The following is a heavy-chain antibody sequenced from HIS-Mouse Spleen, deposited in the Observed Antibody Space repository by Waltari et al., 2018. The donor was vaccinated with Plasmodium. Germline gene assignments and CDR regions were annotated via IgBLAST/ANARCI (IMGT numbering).Heavy chain of an antibody. V-gene: IGHV2-70*15. Sequence: QVTLRESGPALVKPTQTLTLTCTFSGFSLSTSGMCVTWIRQPPGKALEWLARIDWDDDKYYSTSLKTRLTISKDTSKNQVVLTMTNMDPVDTATYYCASSWYWYFDLWGRGTLVTVSS. D-gene: IGHD6-13*01. CDR2: IDWDDDK. CDR3: ASSWYWYFDL. CDR1: GFSLSTSGMC. J-gene: IGHJ2*01.